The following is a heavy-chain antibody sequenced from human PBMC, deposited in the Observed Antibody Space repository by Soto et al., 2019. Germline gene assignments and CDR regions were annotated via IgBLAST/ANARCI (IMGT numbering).Heavy chain of an antibody. CDR2: IKQDGGDK. Sequence: EVQLVESGGALVQPGGSLRLSCAASGFTFSNYWMSWVRQAPGKGLEWVAKIKQDGGDKYYVDSVKGRFTISRDNAKNSLSLQMSSLRVDDTAVYYCARARYAATPFDNCGQGTLVTVSS. D-gene: IGHD2-8*01. CDR1: GFTFSNYW. V-gene: IGHV3-7*01. CDR3: ARARYAATPFDN. J-gene: IGHJ4*02.